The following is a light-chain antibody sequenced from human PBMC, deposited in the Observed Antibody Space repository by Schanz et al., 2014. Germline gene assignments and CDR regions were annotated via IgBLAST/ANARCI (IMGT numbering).Light chain of an antibody. V-gene: IGLV2-8*01. CDR3: SSYAGSNNPVV. Sequence: QSALTQPPSASGSPGQSVTISCTGTSSDVGGYKYVSWYQQHPGKAPKLMIYDVTKRPSGVPDRFSGSKSGNTASLTVSGLQAEDEADYYCSSYAGSNNPVVFGGGTKLTVL. CDR2: DVT. J-gene: IGLJ2*01. CDR1: SSDVGGYKY.